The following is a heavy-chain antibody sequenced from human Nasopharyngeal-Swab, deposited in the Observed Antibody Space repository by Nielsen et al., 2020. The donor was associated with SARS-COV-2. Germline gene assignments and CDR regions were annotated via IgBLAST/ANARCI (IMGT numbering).Heavy chain of an antibody. CDR3: VRDKSRGADAFDI. CDR2: IRGKAYGGTT. CDR1: GFTFGDYV. Sequence: GGSLRLSCTASGFTFGDYVMTWVRQAPGQGLEWVGYIRGKAYGGTTEYAASVKGRFNISRDDSKSIAYLQMNNVKTEDTAVYYCVRDKSRGADAFDIWGQGALVTVSS. V-gene: IGHV3-49*04. D-gene: IGHD3-16*01. J-gene: IGHJ3*02.